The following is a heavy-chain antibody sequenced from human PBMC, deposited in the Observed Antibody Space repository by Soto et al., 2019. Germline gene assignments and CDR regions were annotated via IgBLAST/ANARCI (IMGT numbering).Heavy chain of an antibody. Sequence: SVKVSCKASGGPFSSYAISWVRQAPGQGLEWMGGIIPIFGTANYAQKFQGRVTITADESTSTAYMELSSLRSEDTAVYYCARDRGATAHAFDIWGQGTQVTVSS. CDR3: ARDRGATAHAFDI. D-gene: IGHD1-26*01. CDR2: IIPIFGTA. CDR1: GGPFSSYA. V-gene: IGHV1-69*13. J-gene: IGHJ4*02.